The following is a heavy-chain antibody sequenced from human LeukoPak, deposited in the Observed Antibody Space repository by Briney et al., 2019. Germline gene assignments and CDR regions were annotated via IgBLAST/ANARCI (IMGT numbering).Heavy chain of an antibody. Sequence: GGSLRLSCAASGFTYSSYWMHWVRQAPGKGLVWVSRINSDGSSTSYADSVKGRFTISRDNAKNTLYLQMNSLRAEDRAVYYCARGGGVIIRGFDYWGEGTLVTVSS. CDR3: ARGGGVIIRGFDY. J-gene: IGHJ4*02. CDR1: GFTYSSYW. D-gene: IGHD3-10*01. V-gene: IGHV3-74*01. CDR2: INSDGSST.